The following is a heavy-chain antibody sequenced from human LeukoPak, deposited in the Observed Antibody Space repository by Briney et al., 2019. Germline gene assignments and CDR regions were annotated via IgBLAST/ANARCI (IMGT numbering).Heavy chain of an antibody. CDR2: ISSGGGSI. CDR3: ARDSGTQGPYYYGLDV. V-gene: IGHV3-74*01. J-gene: IGHJ6*02. Sequence: PGGSLRLSCAASGFTLSTSWMHWVRQVPGRGLVWVSPISSGGGSIDYADSVKGRFTISRDNAKTTLYLQMNSLRPEDTAVYYCARDSGTQGPYYYGLDVWGQGTTVTVSS. D-gene: IGHD1-7*01. CDR1: GFTLSTSW.